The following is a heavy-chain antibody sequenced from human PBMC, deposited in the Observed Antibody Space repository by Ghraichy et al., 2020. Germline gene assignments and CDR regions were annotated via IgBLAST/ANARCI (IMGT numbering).Heavy chain of an antibody. Sequence: GESLNISCKGSGYSFTQYWIGWVRQMPGKGLEWMGIIYPGDSETRYSPSFQGQVTISADNSISTVYLQWSSLKASDTAMYYCARYYYDHYGGYFDFWGLGTLVTVSS. V-gene: IGHV5-51*01. J-gene: IGHJ4*02. D-gene: IGHD1-26*01. CDR3: ARYYYDHYGGYFDF. CDR1: GYSFTQYW. CDR2: IYPGDSET.